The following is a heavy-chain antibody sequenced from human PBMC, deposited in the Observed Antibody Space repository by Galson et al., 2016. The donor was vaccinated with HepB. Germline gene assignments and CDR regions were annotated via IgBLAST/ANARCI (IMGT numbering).Heavy chain of an antibody. D-gene: IGHD6-19*01. Sequence: TLSLTCTVSGGSISSGGYYWSWIRQHPGKGLEWIGHIYYSGSTYYNPSLKSRVTMSLDTSKNQFSLRLSSVTAADTAVYYCAKNNGWYGKGYFDHWGRGILVAVSS. CDR1: GGSISSGGYY. V-gene: IGHV4-31*03. J-gene: IGHJ2*01. CDR3: AKNNGWYGKGYFDH. CDR2: IYYSGST.